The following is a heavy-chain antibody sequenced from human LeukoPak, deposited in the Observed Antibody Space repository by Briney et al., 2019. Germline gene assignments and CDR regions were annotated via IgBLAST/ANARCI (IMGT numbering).Heavy chain of an antibody. CDR3: ASVRRRRGIVGANCLDY. Sequence: SGTLSLTCAVSGGSISSSNWWSWVRQPPGKGLEWIGEIYHSGSTNYNPSLKSRVTISVDKSKNQFSLKLSSVTAADTAVYYCASVRRRRGIVGANCLDYWGQGTLVTVSS. J-gene: IGHJ4*02. CDR1: GGSISSSNW. D-gene: IGHD1-26*01. CDR2: IYHSGST. V-gene: IGHV4-4*02.